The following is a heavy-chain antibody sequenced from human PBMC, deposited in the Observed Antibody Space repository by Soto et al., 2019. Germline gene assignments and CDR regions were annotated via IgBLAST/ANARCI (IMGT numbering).Heavy chain of an antibody. CDR3: ARESGGVAGTLDS. Sequence: ASVKVSCKTSGYTFTGYYIHWVRQAPGQGLEWMGWINPHAGVTNYAQNLQGWVTMTRDTSTSTVYMEMTRLKSDDTAVYYCARESGGVAGTLDSWGQGTLVTVSS. CDR1: GYTFTGYY. V-gene: IGHV1-2*04. D-gene: IGHD6-19*01. J-gene: IGHJ5*01. CDR2: INPHAGVT.